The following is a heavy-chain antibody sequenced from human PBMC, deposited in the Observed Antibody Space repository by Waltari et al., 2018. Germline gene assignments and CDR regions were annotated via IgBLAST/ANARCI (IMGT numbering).Heavy chain of an antibody. CDR2: IWYDGSNK. CDR1: GFTFSSYG. V-gene: IGHV3-33*01. CDR3: ARDLLRFLEWLPDY. J-gene: IGHJ4*02. Sequence: QVQLVESGGGVVQPGRSLRLSCAASGFTFSSYGMHWVRQAPGKGVEWVAVIWYDGSNKYYADSVKGRFTISRDNSKNTLYLQMNSLRAEDTAVYYCARDLLRFLEWLPDYWGQGTLVTVSS. D-gene: IGHD3-3*01.